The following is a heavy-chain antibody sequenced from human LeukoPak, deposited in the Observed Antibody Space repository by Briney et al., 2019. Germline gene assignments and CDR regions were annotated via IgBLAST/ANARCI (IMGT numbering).Heavy chain of an antibody. CDR2: ITSDGSIQ. D-gene: IGHD5-12*01. Sequence: GRSLRLSCVTSGFTFSSYGMHWVRQAPGKGLQWVARITSDGSIQQYADSVRGRFTISRDSAKNTLYLQMNSLGAEDTAMYSCTREGGGYEIDYWGQGTLVIVSS. J-gene: IGHJ4*02. V-gene: IGHV3-33*01. CDR3: TREGGGYEIDY. CDR1: GFTFSSYG.